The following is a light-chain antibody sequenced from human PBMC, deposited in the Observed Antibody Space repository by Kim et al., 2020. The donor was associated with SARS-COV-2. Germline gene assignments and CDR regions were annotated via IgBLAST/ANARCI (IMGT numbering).Light chain of an antibody. CDR3: ETWDSNTRV. Sequence: QPVLTQSSSASASLGSSVKLTCTLSSGHSSYIIAWHQQQPGKAPRYLMKLEGSGGYNKGSGIPDRFSGSSSGADRFLTISNLQSEDEADYYCETWDSNTRVFGGGTMLTVL. CDR2: LEGSGGY. V-gene: IGLV4-60*03. J-gene: IGLJ2*01. CDR1: SGHSSYI.